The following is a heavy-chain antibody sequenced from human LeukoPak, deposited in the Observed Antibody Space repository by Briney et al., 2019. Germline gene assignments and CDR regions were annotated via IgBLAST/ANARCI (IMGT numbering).Heavy chain of an antibody. D-gene: IGHD3-9*01. CDR2: IYYSGST. Sequence: PSETLSLTCTVSGGSISSYYWSWIRQPPGKGLEWIGYIYYSGSTNYNPSLKSRVTISVDTSKNQFSLKLSSVTAADTAGYYCARAGDILTGSLFDYWGQGTLVTVSS. J-gene: IGHJ4*02. CDR3: ARAGDILTGSLFDY. V-gene: IGHV4-59*01. CDR1: GGSISSYY.